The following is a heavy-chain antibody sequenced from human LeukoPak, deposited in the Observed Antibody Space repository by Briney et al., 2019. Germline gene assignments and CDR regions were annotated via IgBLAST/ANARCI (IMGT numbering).Heavy chain of an antibody. Sequence: ASVKVSCKASEYTFTSYDINWVRQATGQGLEWMGWMNPNSGNTGYAQKFQGRVTMARNTSISTAYMELSSLRSEDTAVYYCARDHTLMGMDVWGQGTTVTVSS. V-gene: IGHV1-8*01. D-gene: IGHD2-8*01. CDR2: MNPNSGNT. CDR3: ARDHTLMGMDV. J-gene: IGHJ6*02. CDR1: EYTFTSYD.